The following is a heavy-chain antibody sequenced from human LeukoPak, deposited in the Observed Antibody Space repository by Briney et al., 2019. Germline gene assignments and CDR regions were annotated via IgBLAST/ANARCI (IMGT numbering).Heavy chain of an antibody. J-gene: IGHJ4*02. Sequence: ASVKVSCKASGYTFTGYYMHWVRQAPGQGLEWMGWINPNRGGTNYAQKFQGRVTMTSDTSISTASMELRRLRSDDTAVYSCASSSILRFLEWSLDYWGQGTLVTVSS. CDR1: GYTFTGYY. V-gene: IGHV1-2*02. D-gene: IGHD3-3*01. CDR2: INPNRGGT. CDR3: ASSSILRFLEWSLDY.